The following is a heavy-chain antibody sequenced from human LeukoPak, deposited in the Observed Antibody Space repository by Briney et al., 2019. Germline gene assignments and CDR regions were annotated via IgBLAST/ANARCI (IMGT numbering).Heavy chain of an antibody. Sequence: GGSLRLSCAASGFTFSDYAMHWVRQAPGKGLEYVSAISTDGGGTYYTNSVKGRFTISRDNSKNALYPQMGSLRAEDMAVYYCARYRSTTYDYWGQGTLVTVSS. CDR3: ARYRSTTYDY. CDR1: GFTFSDYA. D-gene: IGHD1-14*01. CDR2: ISTDGGGT. V-gene: IGHV3-64*01. J-gene: IGHJ4*02.